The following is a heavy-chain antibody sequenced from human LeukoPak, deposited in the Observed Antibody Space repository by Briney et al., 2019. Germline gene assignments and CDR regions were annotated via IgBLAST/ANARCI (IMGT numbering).Heavy chain of an antibody. CDR3: ARERTGDNISYYFDY. Sequence: SETLSLTCTVSGGSISSGGYYWSWIRQHPGKGPEWIGYIYYSGSTYYNPSLKSRVTISVDTSKNQFSLKLSSVTAADTAVYYCARERTGDNISYYFDYWGQGTLVTVSS. V-gene: IGHV4-31*03. CDR2: IYYSGST. CDR1: GGSISSGGYY. J-gene: IGHJ4*02. D-gene: IGHD1-1*01.